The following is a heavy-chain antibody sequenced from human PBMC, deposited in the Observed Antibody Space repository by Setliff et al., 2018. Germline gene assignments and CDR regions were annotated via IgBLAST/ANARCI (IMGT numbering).Heavy chain of an antibody. Sequence: SVKVSCKASGGTFSNYAVNWVRQAPGQGLEWMGGIIPFFRTANYAQNFQDRVTITTDKTTSTAFMELSSLRSEDTAVCFCARGQGHYYDSSGCLDYWGQGTLVTVSS. CDR1: GGTFSNYA. CDR2: IIPFFRTA. J-gene: IGHJ4*02. CDR3: ARGQGHYYDSSGCLDY. V-gene: IGHV1-69*05. D-gene: IGHD3-22*01.